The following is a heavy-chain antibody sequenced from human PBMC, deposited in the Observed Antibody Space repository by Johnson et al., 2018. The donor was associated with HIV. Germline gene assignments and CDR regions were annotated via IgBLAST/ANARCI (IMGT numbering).Heavy chain of an antibody. V-gene: IGHV3-30*02. CDR2: IRYDGSNK. CDR1: GFTFSSYG. Sequence: QVQLVESGGGVVQPGVSLRLSCSASGFTFSSYGMHWVRQAPGKGLEWVAFIRYDGSNKYYADSVKGRFTISRDNSKNTLYLQMNSLRAEDTAVYYCAKDLRGYSYGLGAFDIWGQGTMVTVSS. CDR3: AKDLRGYSYGLGAFDI. J-gene: IGHJ3*02. D-gene: IGHD5-18*01.